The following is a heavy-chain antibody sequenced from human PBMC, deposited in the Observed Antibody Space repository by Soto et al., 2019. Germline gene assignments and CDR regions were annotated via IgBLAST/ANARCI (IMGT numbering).Heavy chain of an antibody. Sequence: SETLSLTCTVSGGSISSSSYYWGWIRQPPGKGLEWIGSIYYSGSTYYNPSLKSRVTISVDTSKNQFSLKLSSVTAADTAVYYCARHPTLWSGYSGYWGQGTLVTVSS. V-gene: IGHV4-39*01. CDR2: IYYSGST. J-gene: IGHJ4*02. D-gene: IGHD3-3*01. CDR1: GGSISSSSYY. CDR3: ARHPTLWSGYSGY.